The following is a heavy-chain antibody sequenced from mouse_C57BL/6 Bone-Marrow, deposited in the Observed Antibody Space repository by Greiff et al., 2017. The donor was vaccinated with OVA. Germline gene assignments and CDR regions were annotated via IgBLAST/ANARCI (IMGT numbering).Heavy chain of an antibody. D-gene: IGHD1-1*01. CDR1: GFTFSSYG. CDR2: ISSGGSYT. Sequence: DVMLVESGGDLVKPGGSLKLSCAASGFTFSSYGMSWVRQTPDKRLEWVATISSGGSYTYYPDSVKGRFTISKDNAKNTLYLQMSSLKSEDTAMYYCASLYYYGSPFAYWGQGTLVTVSA. J-gene: IGHJ3*01. CDR3: ASLYYYGSPFAY. V-gene: IGHV5-6*02.